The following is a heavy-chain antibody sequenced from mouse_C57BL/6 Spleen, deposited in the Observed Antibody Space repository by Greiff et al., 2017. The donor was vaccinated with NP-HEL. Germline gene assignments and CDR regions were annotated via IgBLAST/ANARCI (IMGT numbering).Heavy chain of an antibody. D-gene: IGHD2-3*01. CDR2: ISSGGSYT. Sequence: EVMLVESGGDLVKPGGSLKLSCAASGFTFSSYGMSWVRQTPDKRLEWVATISSGGSYTYYPDSVKGRFTISRDNAKNTLYLQMSSLKSEDTAMYYCARQDDGYYYAMDYWGQGTSVTVSS. CDR3: ARQDDGYYYAMDY. CDR1: GFTFSSYG. J-gene: IGHJ4*01. V-gene: IGHV5-6*01.